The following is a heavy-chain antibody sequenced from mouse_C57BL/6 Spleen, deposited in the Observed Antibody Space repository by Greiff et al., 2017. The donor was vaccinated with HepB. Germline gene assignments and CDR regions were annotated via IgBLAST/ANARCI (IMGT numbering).Heavy chain of an antibody. CDR1: GYSITSGYY. D-gene: IGHD3-2*02. CDR3: ARGGTAQATDY. J-gene: IGHJ2*01. Sequence: ESGPGLVKPSQSLSLTCSVTGYSITSGYYWNWIRQFPGNKLEWMGYISYDGSNNYNPSLKNRISITRDTSKNQFFLKLNSVTTEDTATYYCARGGTAQATDYWGQGTTLTVSS. V-gene: IGHV3-6*01. CDR2: ISYDGSN.